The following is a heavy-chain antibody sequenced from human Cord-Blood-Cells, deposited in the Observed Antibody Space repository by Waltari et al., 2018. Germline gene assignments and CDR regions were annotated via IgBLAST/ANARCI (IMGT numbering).Heavy chain of an antibody. CDR3: ARQGSIAVAGTGWFDP. V-gene: IGHV4-39*07. CDR2: IYYSGST. J-gene: IGHJ5*02. Sequence: QLQLQESGPGLVKPSETLSLTCTVSGGSISSSSYYWGWIRQPPGKGLEWIGSIYYSGSTYYNPSLKSRVTISVDTSKNQFSLKLSSVTAADTAVYYCARQGSIAVAGTGWFDPWGQGTLVTVSS. D-gene: IGHD6-19*01. CDR1: GGSISSSSYY.